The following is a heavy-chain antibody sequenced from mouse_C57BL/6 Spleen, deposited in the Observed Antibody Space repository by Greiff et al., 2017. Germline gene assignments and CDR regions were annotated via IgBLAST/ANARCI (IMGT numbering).Heavy chain of an antibody. CDR3: ARCGGIYYGYYFDY. J-gene: IGHJ2*01. Sequence: QVQLQQPGAELVKPGASVKMSCKASGYTFTSYWITWVKQRPGQGLEWIGDIYPGSGSTNYNEKFKSRATLTVDTSSSTAYMQLSSLTSEDSAVYYCARCGGIYYGYYFDYWGQGTTLTVSS. V-gene: IGHV1-55*01. CDR1: GYTFTSYW. CDR2: IYPGSGST. D-gene: IGHD2-2*01.